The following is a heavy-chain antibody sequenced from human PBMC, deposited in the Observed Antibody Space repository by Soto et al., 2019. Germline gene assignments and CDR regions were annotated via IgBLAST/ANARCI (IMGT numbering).Heavy chain of an antibody. CDR1: GFTFSSYW. V-gene: IGHV3-74*01. J-gene: IGHJ4*02. CDR2: IKTDGSIT. CDR3: AKDMNSVPEY. D-gene: IGHD1-7*01. Sequence: LRLSCAASGFTFSSYWMYWVRQAPGKGLVWVSRIKTDGSITSYADSVKGRFTVSRDNARDMLYLQMNSLRAEDTAVYYCAKDMNSVPEYWGQGTLVTFSS.